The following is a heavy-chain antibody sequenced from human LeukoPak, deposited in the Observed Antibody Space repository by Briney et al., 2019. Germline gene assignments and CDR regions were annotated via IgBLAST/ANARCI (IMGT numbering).Heavy chain of an antibody. V-gene: IGHV4-34*01. CDR1: GGSFSGYY. CDR3: ARAGLLSSGYYYGN. CDR2: INHSGST. J-gene: IGHJ4*02. Sequence: PSETLSLTCAVYGGSFSGYYWSWIRQPPGKGLEWIGEINHSGSTNYNPSLKSRVTISVDTSKNQFSLKLSSVTAADTAVYYRARAGLLSSGYYYGNWGQGTLVTVSS. D-gene: IGHD3-22*01.